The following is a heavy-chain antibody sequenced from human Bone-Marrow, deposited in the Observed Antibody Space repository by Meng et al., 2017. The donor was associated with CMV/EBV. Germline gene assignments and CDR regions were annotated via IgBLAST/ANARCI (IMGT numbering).Heavy chain of an antibody. Sequence: ASVKVSCKASGYTFTSYYMHWVRQAPGQGLEWMGIINPSGGSTSYAQKFQGRVTMTRDTSTSTVYMELSRLRSDDTAVYYCARIANGGWFDPWGQGTLVTVSS. CDR1: GYTFTSYY. D-gene: IGHD6-13*01. J-gene: IGHJ5*02. CDR2: INPSGGST. CDR3: ARIANGGWFDP. V-gene: IGHV1-46*01.